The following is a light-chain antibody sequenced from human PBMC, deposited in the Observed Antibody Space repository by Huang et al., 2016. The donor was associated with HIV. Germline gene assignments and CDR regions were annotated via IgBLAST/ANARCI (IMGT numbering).Light chain of an antibody. Sequence: QLSQSPSSLSASIGVRVTIASRASHDINTYLAWYQQKPVRAPKLLIYEAATLQTGVPSRFRGLGSETAFSLTITQLKPDDFAVYYCQQLSAYRLSFGPGTKVD. CDR2: EAA. V-gene: IGKV1-9*01. J-gene: IGKJ3*01. CDR1: HDINTY. CDR3: QQLSAYRLS.